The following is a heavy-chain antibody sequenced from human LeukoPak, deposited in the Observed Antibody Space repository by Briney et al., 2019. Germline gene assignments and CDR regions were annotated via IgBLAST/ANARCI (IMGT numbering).Heavy chain of an antibody. Sequence: SETLSLTCAVSGYSISSGYYWGWIRQPPGKGLEWIGSIYHSGSTYYNPSLKSRVIISVDTSKNQFSLKLSSVTAADTAVYYCARSVAAAVYFDYWGQGTLVTVSS. V-gene: IGHV4-38-2*01. CDR2: IYHSGST. CDR1: GYSISSGYY. CDR3: ARSVAAAVYFDY. J-gene: IGHJ4*02. D-gene: IGHD6-13*01.